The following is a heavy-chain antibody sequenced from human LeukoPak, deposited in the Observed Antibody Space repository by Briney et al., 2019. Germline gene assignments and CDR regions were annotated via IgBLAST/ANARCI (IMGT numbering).Heavy chain of an antibody. Sequence: AGGSLRLSCAASGFPFSTYGMHWVRQAPGKGLEWVAVISYDGSNKFYADSVKGRFTISRDNSKNTLYLQMNSLRAEDTAVYYCTKDLALVVVTDNGMDVWGQGTTVTVSS. V-gene: IGHV3-30*18. CDR2: ISYDGSNK. D-gene: IGHD2-21*02. CDR3: TKDLALVVVTDNGMDV. CDR1: GFPFSTYG. J-gene: IGHJ6*02.